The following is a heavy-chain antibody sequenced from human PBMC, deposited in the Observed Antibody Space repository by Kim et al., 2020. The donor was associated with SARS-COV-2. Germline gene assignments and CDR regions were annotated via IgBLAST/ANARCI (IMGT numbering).Heavy chain of an antibody. CDR1: GYTFTGYY. D-gene: IGHD6-6*01. CDR3: ARDLFRGSSSDPYYYYGMDV. CDR2: INPNSGGT. Sequence: ASVKVSCKASGYTFTGYYMHWVRQAPGQGLEWMGRINPNSGGTNYAQKFQGRVTMTRDTSISTAYMELSRLRSDDTAVYYCARDLFRGSSSDPYYYYGMDVWGQGTTVTVSS. J-gene: IGHJ6*02. V-gene: IGHV1-2*06.